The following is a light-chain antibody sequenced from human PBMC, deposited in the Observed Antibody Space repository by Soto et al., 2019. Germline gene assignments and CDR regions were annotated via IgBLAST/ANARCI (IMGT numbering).Light chain of an antibody. J-gene: IGLJ3*02. CDR3: SSYTSSSTQV. V-gene: IGLV2-14*01. Sequence: QSALTQPASVSGSPGQSITISCTGTSSDVGGYNYVSWYQQHPGKAPKLMIYEVSNRPSGVSNRFSGSKSGNTASLTISGLQAEYEAEYYCSSYTSSSTQVFGGGTKLTVL. CDR1: SSDVGGYNY. CDR2: EVS.